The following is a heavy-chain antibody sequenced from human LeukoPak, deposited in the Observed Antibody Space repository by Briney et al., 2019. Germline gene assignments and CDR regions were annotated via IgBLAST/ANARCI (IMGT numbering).Heavy chain of an antibody. CDR1: GFTFSSYG. D-gene: IGHD3-10*01. CDR3: ARVVSGGSGSYYNWNYYYYMDV. V-gene: IGHV3-23*01. CDR2: ISGSGGST. Sequence: PGGSLRLSCAASGFTFSSYGMSWVRQAPGKGLEWVSAISGSGGSTYYADSVKGRFTISRDNSKNTLYLQMNSLRAEDTAVYYCARVVSGGSGSYYNWNYYYYMDVWGKGTTVTISS. J-gene: IGHJ6*03.